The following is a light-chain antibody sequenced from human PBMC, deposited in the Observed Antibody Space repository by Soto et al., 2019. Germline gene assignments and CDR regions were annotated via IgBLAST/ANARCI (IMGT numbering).Light chain of an antibody. CDR1: SGDVGGYDY. CDR2: EVT. Sequence: QSALTQPASVYGSPGQSISISCTGTSGDVGGYDYVSWYRQYPGHAPKRIIFEVTKRPSGVSNRFSGSTYGVTASLTISDLQPGDEAGYYCSSYKTSPSFVVVFAGGTKLTVL. V-gene: IGLV2-14*01. CDR3: SSYKTSPSFVVV. J-gene: IGLJ3*02.